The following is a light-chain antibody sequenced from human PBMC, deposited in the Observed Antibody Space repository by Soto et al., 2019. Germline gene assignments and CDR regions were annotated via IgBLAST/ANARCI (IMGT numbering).Light chain of an antibody. V-gene: IGLV2-23*02. CDR1: SNDVGSYKF. CDR2: EAS. J-gene: IGLJ2*01. Sequence: QSALTQPASVSGSPGQSITISCTGSSNDVGSYKFVSWYQQYPGKTPELIIYEASKRPAGVSSRFTGSKSGNTASLRISGLQAMDEADYYCCSYAGDSAFLFGGGTKVTVL. CDR3: CSYAGDSAFL.